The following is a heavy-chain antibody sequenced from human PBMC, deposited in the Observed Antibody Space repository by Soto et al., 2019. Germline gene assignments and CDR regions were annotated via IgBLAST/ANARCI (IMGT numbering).Heavy chain of an antibody. D-gene: IGHD3-16*01. J-gene: IGHJ4*02. Sequence: QVQLVQSGAELKKPGASVKVSCKASGYTFTDFYIHWVRQAPGQGLEWMGWINPKSGDTNYAENFQGWVSMTRDRSISRGYMELSRLASDETAVFYCATPRGFGDGTEVYYLDYWGQGTLVTVSP. CDR3: ATPRGFGDGTEVYYLDY. V-gene: IGHV1-2*04. CDR2: INPKSGDT. CDR1: GYTFTDFY.